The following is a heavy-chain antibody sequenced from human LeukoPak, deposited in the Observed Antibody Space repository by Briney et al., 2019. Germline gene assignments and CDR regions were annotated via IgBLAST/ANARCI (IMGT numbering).Heavy chain of an antibody. Sequence: SVKVSCKASGGTFSSYAISWVRQAPGQGLEWIGGIIPIFGTANYAQKFQGRVTITADESTSTAYMELSSLRSEDTAVYYCASRGYYYDSSGYYHDYWGQGTLVTVSS. V-gene: IGHV1-69*13. D-gene: IGHD3-22*01. CDR3: ASRGYYYDSSGYYHDY. J-gene: IGHJ4*02. CDR2: IIPIFGTA. CDR1: GGTFSSYA.